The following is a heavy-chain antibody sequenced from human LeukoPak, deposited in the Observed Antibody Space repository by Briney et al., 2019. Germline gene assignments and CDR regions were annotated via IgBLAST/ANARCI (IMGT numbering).Heavy chain of an antibody. CDR2: INHSGST. CDR1: GGSLSGYY. V-gene: IGHV4-34*01. CDR3: ARSPIQLWSRGNFDY. Sequence: SETLSLTCAVYGGSLSGYYWSWIRQPPGKGLEWIGEINHSGSTNYNPSLKSRVTISVDTSKNQFSLKLSSVTAADTAVYYCARSPIQLWSRGNFDYWGQGTLVTVSS. D-gene: IGHD5-18*01. J-gene: IGHJ4*02.